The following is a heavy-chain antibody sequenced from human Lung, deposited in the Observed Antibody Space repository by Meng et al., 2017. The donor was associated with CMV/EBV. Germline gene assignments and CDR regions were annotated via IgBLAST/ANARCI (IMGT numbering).Heavy chain of an antibody. CDR1: GFTFSAYE. D-gene: IGHD1-1*01. CDR2: ISSSGRTA. J-gene: IGHJ6*02. V-gene: IGHV3-48*03. CDR3: ARGRGDNWYYYGMDV. Sequence: GGPLRLSCAASGFTFSAYEMNWVRQAPGKGLEWVLYISSSGRTAYYADSVKGRFTISRDNPKKSLYLQMSSLRAEDTALYYCARGRGDNWYYYGMDVWGQGTTVTVSS.